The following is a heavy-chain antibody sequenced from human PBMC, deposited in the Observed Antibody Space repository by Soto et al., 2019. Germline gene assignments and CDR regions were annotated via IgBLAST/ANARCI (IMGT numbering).Heavy chain of an antibody. Sequence: EVQLVESGGGLVQPGGSLRLSCAASGFTFSSYWMSWVRQAPGKGLEWVANIKQDGSEKYYVDSVKRRFTISRDNAKNSLYLQMNSLRAEDTAVYYCARGGFSYYYYYYMDVWGKGTTVTVSS. CDR3: ARGGFSYYYYYYMDV. D-gene: IGHD1-26*01. CDR1: GFTFSSYW. V-gene: IGHV3-7*01. CDR2: IKQDGSEK. J-gene: IGHJ6*03.